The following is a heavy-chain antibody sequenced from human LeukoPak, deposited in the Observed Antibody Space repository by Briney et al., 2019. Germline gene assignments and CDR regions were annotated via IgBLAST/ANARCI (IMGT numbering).Heavy chain of an antibody. CDR2: ISYDGSNK. V-gene: IGHV3-30*14. Sequence: GGSLRLSCAASGFTFSSYAMHWVRQAPGKGLEWVAVISYDGSNKYYADSVKGRFTISRDNSKNTLYLQMNSLRAEDTAVYYCARVYYDSSGYYPFDYWGQGTLVTVSS. CDR3: ARVYYDSSGYYPFDY. D-gene: IGHD3-22*01. CDR1: GFTFSSYA. J-gene: IGHJ4*02.